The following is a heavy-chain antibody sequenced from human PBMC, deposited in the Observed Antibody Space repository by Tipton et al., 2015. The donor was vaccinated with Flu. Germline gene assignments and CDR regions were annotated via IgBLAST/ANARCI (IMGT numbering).Heavy chain of an antibody. V-gene: IGHV4-59*03. J-gene: IGHJ4*02. Sequence: LRLSCIASGFTFSNYGMTWVRQSPGKGLEWIAYIYYAGGINYNPSLKSRATISVDTPRNQFSLKLSAVTAADTAVYYCAASPWGLHGDSYFELWGRGALVTVSS. CDR1: GFTFSNYG. D-gene: IGHD2-21*01. CDR3: AASPWGLHGDSYFEL. CDR2: IYYAGGI.